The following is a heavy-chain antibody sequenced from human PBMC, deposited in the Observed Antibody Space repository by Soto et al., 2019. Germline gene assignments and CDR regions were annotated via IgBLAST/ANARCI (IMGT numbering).Heavy chain of an antibody. CDR2: IIPIFGTA. Sequence: ASVKVSCKASGDTFSSYPISWVRQAPGQGLEWMGRIIPIFGTANNAQKFQGRVTITADASTSTAYMELTSLTSEDTAVYYCAKVDLGLGLGASGAFVMRDKATMLTVSS. CDR1: GDTFSSYP. V-gene: IGHV1-69*13. D-gene: IGHD7-27*01. J-gene: IGHJ3*02. CDR3: AKVDLGLGLGASGAFVM.